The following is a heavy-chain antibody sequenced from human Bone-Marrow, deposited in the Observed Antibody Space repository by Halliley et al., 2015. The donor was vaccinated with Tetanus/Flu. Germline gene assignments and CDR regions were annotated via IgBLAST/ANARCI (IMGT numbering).Heavy chain of an antibody. Sequence: GWIGNIFYRGRASYAPPLKSRVSMSLDTSKTQFSLKVRSVTAADTAMYFCARVGIRNRFDPWGQGILVTVSS. CDR3: ARVGIRNRFDP. J-gene: IGHJ5*02. V-gene: IGHV4-30-4*01. CDR2: IFYRGRA. D-gene: IGHD7-27*01.